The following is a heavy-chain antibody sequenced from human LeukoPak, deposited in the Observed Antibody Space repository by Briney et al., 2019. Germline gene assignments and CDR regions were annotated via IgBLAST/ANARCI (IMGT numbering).Heavy chain of an antibody. CDR3: ASLSTSPSIGDY. V-gene: IGHV3-21*01. J-gene: IGHJ4*02. CDR2: ITSSSSYI. Sequence: GGSLRLSCAASGFTFSTYSMNWVCQAPGKGLEWVSSITSSSSYIYYADSVKGRFTISRDNAKNSLYLQMNSLTADDTALYYCASLSTSPSIGDYWGQGTLVTVSS. CDR1: GFTFSTYS. D-gene: IGHD2/OR15-2a*01.